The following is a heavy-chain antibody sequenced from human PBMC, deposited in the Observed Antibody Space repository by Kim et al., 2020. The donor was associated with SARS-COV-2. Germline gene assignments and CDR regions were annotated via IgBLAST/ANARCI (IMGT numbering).Heavy chain of an antibody. Sequence: GGSLRLSCAAYGFTFSSYAMSWVRQAPGKGLEWVSVIYSGGSSTYYADSVKGRFTITRDNSKNTLYLQMNSLRAEDTAVYYCAKARDSYGSGSYNYYGMDVWGQGTTVTVSS. D-gene: IGHD3-10*01. CDR3: AKARDSYGSGSYNYYGMDV. CDR1: GFTFSSYA. CDR2: IYSGGSST. J-gene: IGHJ6*02. V-gene: IGHV3-23*03.